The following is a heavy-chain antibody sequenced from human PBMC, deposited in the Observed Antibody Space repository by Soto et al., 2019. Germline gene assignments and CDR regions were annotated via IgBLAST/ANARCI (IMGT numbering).Heavy chain of an antibody. D-gene: IGHD4-17*01. CDR2: IWYDGSNK. Sequence: QVQLVESGGGVVQPGRSLRLSCAASGFTFSSYGMHWVRQAPGKGLEWVAVIWYDGSNKYYADSVKGRFTISRDNSKNTVDLQMNSLRAEDTAVYYCARDGGNYGDSSSTRYYYYYMDVWCKGTTVTVSS. V-gene: IGHV3-33*01. CDR3: ARDGGNYGDSSSTRYYYYYMDV. J-gene: IGHJ6*03. CDR1: GFTFSSYG.